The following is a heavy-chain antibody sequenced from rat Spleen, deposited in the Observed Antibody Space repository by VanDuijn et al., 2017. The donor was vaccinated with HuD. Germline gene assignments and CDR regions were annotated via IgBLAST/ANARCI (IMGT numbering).Heavy chain of an antibody. CDR1: GFTFSNYD. Sequence: EVQLMESGGGLVQPGRSLKLSCAASGFTFSNYDMAWVRQAPTKGLEWVASISPSGGSTYYRDSVKGRFTVSRDNAKSTIYLQMDSLRSEDTATYYCASLYYVGSYYYGYVMDAWGQGASVTVSS. V-gene: IGHV5-25*01. D-gene: IGHD1-12*02. CDR3: ASLYYVGSYYYGYVMDA. CDR2: ISPSGGST. J-gene: IGHJ4*01.